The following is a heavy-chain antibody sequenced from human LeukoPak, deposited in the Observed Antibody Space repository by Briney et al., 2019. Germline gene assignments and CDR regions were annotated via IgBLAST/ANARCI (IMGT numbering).Heavy chain of an antibody. CDR3: ARGSLNYDILTGGNWFDP. V-gene: IGHV5-51*01. CDR1: GYSFTSYW. J-gene: IGHJ5*02. CDR2: IYPGDSDT. D-gene: IGHD3-9*01. Sequence: GESLKISCKGSGYSFTSYWIGWVRQMPGKGLEWMGIIYPGDSDTRYSPSFQGQVTISADKSISTAYLQWSSLKASDTAMYYCARGSLNYDILTGGNWFDPWGQGTLVTVSS.